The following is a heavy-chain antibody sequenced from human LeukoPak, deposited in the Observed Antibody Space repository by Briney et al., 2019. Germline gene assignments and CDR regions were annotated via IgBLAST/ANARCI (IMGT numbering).Heavy chain of an antibody. J-gene: IGHJ4*02. V-gene: IGHV3-30*09. D-gene: IGHD3-3*02. Sequence: GRSLRLSCAASGFTFSTYAMHWVRQAPGKGLEWVAVISYDGSKKYYADSVKGRFAISRDNSVNKLFLQMNSLRAEDTAVYFCPRGMGNLPYSILDSWGQGTLVTVSS. CDR3: PRGMGNLPYSILDS. CDR2: ISYDGSKK. CDR1: GFTFSTYA.